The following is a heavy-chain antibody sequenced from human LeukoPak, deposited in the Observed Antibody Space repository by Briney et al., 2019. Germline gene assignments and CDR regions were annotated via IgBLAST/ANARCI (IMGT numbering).Heavy chain of an antibody. CDR3: AKDSAGTGSNGAFDI. V-gene: IGHV3-33*06. Sequence: PGGSLRLSCAASGFTFSSYGMHWVRQAPGKGLEWVAVIWYDGSNKYYADSVKGRFTISRDNSKNTLYLQMNSLRAEDTAVYYCAKDSAGTGSNGAFDIWGQGTMVTVSS. CDR2: IWYDGSNK. D-gene: IGHD1-14*01. CDR1: GFTFSSYG. J-gene: IGHJ3*02.